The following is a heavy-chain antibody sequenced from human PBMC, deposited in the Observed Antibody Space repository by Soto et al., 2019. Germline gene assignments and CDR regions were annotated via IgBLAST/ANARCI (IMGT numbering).Heavy chain of an antibody. V-gene: IGHV3-30-3*01. Sequence: SLRLSCAASGFTFSSYAMHWVRQAPGKGLEWVAVISYDGSNKYYADSVKGRFTISRDNSKNTLYLQMNSLRAEDTAVYYCARDRLQSLVYDAFDIWGQGTMVTVS. CDR1: GFTFSSYA. J-gene: IGHJ3*02. CDR3: ARDRLQSLVYDAFDI. D-gene: IGHD6-19*01. CDR2: ISYDGSNK.